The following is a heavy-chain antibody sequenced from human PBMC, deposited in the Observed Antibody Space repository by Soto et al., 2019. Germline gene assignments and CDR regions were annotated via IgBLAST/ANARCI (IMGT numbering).Heavy chain of an antibody. Sequence: GGSLRLSCAASGFTFSSYAMSWVRQAPGKGLEWVSSISYDGGATYHADSVKGRFTISRDNSKNTLFLQMNSLRAEDTAVYYCAQLPPSSTHYWGPGTLVTVSS. J-gene: IGHJ4*02. CDR2: ISYDGGAT. CDR3: AQLPPSSTHY. V-gene: IGHV3-23*01. CDR1: GFTFSSYA.